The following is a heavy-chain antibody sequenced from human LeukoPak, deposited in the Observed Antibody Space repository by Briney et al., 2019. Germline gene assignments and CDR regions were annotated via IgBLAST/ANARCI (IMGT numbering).Heavy chain of an antibody. D-gene: IGHD3-22*01. CDR1: GFTFRHYA. J-gene: IGHJ4*02. CDR2: ISYDTSSH. Sequence: PGGSLRLSCAASGFTFRHYAMHWVRQAPGKGLEWVAVISYDTSSHYYADSVKGRFTISRDNSKNTLYLQMNSLRAEDTAVYYCARGSHYYDSSGIYYFDYWGQGTLVTVSS. CDR3: ARGSHYYDSSGIYYFDY. V-gene: IGHV3-30*04.